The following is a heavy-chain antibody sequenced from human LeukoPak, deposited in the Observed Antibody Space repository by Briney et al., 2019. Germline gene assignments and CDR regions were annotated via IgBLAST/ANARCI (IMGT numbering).Heavy chain of an antibody. Sequence: ASVKVSCKASGYTFTSYAMNWVRRAPGQGLEWMGWINTNTGNPTYAQGFTGRFVFSLDTSVSTAYLQISSLKAEDTAVYYCARDRLWFGELPTTLDYWGQGTLVTVSS. CDR1: GYTFTSYA. CDR3: ARDRLWFGELPTTLDY. CDR2: INTNTGNP. V-gene: IGHV7-4-1*02. D-gene: IGHD3-10*01. J-gene: IGHJ4*02.